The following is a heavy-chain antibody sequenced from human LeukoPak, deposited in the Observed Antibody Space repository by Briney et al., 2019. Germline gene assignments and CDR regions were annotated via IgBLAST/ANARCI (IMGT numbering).Heavy chain of an antibody. CDR2: ISAYNGNT. J-gene: IGHJ3*02. Sequence: GASVKVSCKASGYTFTSYGISWVRQAPGQGLEWMGWISAYNGNTNYAQKLQGRVTMTTDTSTSTAYMELRSLRSDDTAVYYCARVASWLRYFDWLLQTGAFDIWGQGTMVTVSS. V-gene: IGHV1-18*01. CDR1: GYTFTSYG. CDR3: ARVASWLRYFDWLLQTGAFDI. D-gene: IGHD3-9*01.